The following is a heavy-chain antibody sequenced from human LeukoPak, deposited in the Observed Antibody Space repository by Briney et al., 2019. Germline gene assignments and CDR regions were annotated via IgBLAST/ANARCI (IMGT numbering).Heavy chain of an antibody. V-gene: IGHV1-69*05. J-gene: IGHJ1*01. D-gene: IGHD2-15*01. Sequence: SVKVSCKASGGTFSSYAISWVRQAPGQGLEWMGGIIPIFGTANHAQKFQGRVTITTDESTSTAYMELSSLRSEDTAVYYCARVACSGGSCYFEYFQHWGQGTLVTVSS. CDR2: IIPIFGTA. CDR1: GGTFSSYA. CDR3: ARVACSGGSCYFEYFQH.